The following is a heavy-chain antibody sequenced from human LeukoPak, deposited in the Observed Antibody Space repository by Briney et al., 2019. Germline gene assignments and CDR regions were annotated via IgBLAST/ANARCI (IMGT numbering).Heavy chain of an antibody. Sequence: GGSLRLSCAASGFTVSSNYMSWVRHAPGKGLEWVSVIYSGGSTYYADSVKGRFTISRDNSKNTLYLQMNSLRAEDTAVYYCARVEYSGSYLDYWGQGTLVTVSS. V-gene: IGHV3-53*01. CDR2: IYSGGST. CDR1: GFTVSSNY. CDR3: ARVEYSGSYLDY. D-gene: IGHD1-26*01. J-gene: IGHJ4*02.